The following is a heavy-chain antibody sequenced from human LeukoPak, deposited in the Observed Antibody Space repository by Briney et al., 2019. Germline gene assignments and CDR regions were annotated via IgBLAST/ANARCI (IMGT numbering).Heavy chain of an antibody. Sequence: ASVKVSCKASGYTFTSYYMHWVRQAPGQGLEWMGIINPSGGSTSYAQKFQGRVTMTRDMSTSTVYMELSSLRSEDTAVYYCARTGYSSGWITYYYYYYMDVWGKGTTVTISS. CDR1: GYTFTSYY. J-gene: IGHJ6*03. V-gene: IGHV1-46*01. CDR3: ARTGYSSGWITYYYYYYMDV. CDR2: INPSGGST. D-gene: IGHD6-19*01.